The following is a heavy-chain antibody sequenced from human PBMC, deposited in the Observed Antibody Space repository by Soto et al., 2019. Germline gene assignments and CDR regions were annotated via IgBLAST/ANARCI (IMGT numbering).Heavy chain of an antibody. Sequence: QVHLVESGGGLVKPGGSLRLSCAVSGFTFSDYYMSWIRQAPGKGLEWVAYISSGGTTIYYGDSVKGRFAISSDNAKNSLYLQMNSLRAEDTAVYYCARDYDILTGYSPFDYWGQGTLVTVSS. V-gene: IGHV3-11*01. CDR1: GFTFSDYY. CDR2: ISSGGTTI. J-gene: IGHJ4*02. D-gene: IGHD3-9*01. CDR3: ARDYDILTGYSPFDY.